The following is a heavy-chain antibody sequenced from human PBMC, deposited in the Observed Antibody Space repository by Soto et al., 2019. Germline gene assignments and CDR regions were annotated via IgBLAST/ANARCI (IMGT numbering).Heavy chain of an antibody. V-gene: IGHV5-51*01. CDR1: GYNFNTYW. J-gene: IGHJ4*02. D-gene: IGHD5-18*01. Sequence: PGESLKISCTGSGYNFNTYWIGWVRQMPGKGLEWMGIIYPGDFDTRYSQSFQGHLTMSVDKSINTAYPQWSSLETSDTAMYYCARLLGYSYGYQEFFDSWGQGTPVTVSS. CDR3: ARLLGYSYGYQEFFDS. CDR2: IYPGDFDT.